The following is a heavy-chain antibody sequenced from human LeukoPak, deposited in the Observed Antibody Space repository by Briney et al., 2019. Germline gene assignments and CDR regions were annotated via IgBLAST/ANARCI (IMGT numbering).Heavy chain of an antibody. J-gene: IGHJ5*02. CDR2: LYYSGST. Sequence: SETLSLTCSVSGGSISTTTYYWGWIRQPPGKGLEWIGSLYYSGSTYYNPSLQSRVTISVDTSKNQFSLKLSSVTAADTAVYYCARVPFITVTTKTGYGNNWFDPWGQGTLVTVSS. D-gene: IGHD4-17*01. V-gene: IGHV4-39*07. CDR3: ARVPFITVTTKTGYGNNWFDP. CDR1: GGSISTTTYY.